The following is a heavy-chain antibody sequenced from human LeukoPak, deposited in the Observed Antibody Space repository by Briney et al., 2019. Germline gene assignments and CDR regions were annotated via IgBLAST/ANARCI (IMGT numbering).Heavy chain of an antibody. J-gene: IGHJ4*02. CDR2: VGAYNGHT. CDR1: GYTFTNYG. CDR3: ARGEAKIGYDF. D-gene: IGHD5-24*01. Sequence: ASVKVSCKASGYTFTNYGFTWVRQAPGQGLEWMGWVGAYNGHTIYEPGLQGRVTMTTDTSTSTVFMELRSLRSDDTAVYYCARGEAKIGYDFWGQGTLVTVSS. V-gene: IGHV1-18*01.